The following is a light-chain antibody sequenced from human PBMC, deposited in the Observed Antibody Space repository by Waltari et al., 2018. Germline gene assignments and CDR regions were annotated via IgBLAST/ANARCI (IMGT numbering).Light chain of an antibody. V-gene: IGLV1-44*01. CDR1: NSNTRINH. CDR3: EAWDDSLNGAV. J-gene: IGLJ3*02. Sequence: QSVLTQPPSASGTPGQRVTMSCSGSNSNTRINHVNWYHQVPGTAPQLLMYNNDQRPSGVPYRVSGTKSSNSASLAISGLQSKDEADYFCEAWDDSLNGAVFGGGTKLTVL. CDR2: NND.